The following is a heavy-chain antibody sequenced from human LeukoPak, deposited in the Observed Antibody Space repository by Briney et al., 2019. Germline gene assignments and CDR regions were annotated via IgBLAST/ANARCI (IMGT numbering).Heavy chain of an antibody. V-gene: IGHV4-59*08. D-gene: IGHD1-26*01. CDR1: GASIRSYY. CDR2: MYYSGST. J-gene: IGHJ4*02. Sequence: SETLSLTCTVSGASIRSYYWSWIRQPPGKGLEWVGDMYYSGSTNYNPSLKSRVTISVDTSKNQFSLKLTSVTAADTAVYYCASRYSGGYSEFDYWGQGTLVTVSS. CDR3: ASRYSGGYSEFDY.